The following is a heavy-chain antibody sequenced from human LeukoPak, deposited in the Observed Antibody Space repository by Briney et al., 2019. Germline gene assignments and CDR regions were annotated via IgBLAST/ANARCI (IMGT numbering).Heavy chain of an antibody. CDR3: ATPSPGGAAAGLFDY. J-gene: IGHJ4*02. D-gene: IGHD6-13*01. CDR1: GFTFSSYS. V-gene: IGHV3-53*04. CDR2: IYSGGTT. Sequence: GGSLRLSCAASGFTFSSYSMNWVRQAPGKGLEWVSVIYSGGTTYYADSVEGRFTISRHNSKNTLFLQMNSLRVEDTAVYYCATPSPGGAAAGLFDYWGQGTLVTVSS.